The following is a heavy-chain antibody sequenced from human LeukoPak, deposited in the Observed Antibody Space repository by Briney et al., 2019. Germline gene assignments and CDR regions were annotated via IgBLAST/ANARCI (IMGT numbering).Heavy chain of an antibody. CDR3: AKRVAAAGPYDY. CDR1: GGSISSSSYY. J-gene: IGHJ4*02. Sequence: SETLSLTCTVSGGSISSSSYYWGWIRQPPGKGLEWIGSIYYSGSTYYNPSLKSRVTISVDTSKNQFSLKLSSVTAADTAVYYCAKRVAAAGPYDYWGQGTLVTVSS. V-gene: IGHV4-39*07. D-gene: IGHD6-13*01. CDR2: IYYSGST.